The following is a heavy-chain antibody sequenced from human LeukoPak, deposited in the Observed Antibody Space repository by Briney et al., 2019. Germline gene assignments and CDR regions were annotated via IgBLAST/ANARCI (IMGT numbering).Heavy chain of an antibody. V-gene: IGHV4-39*07. D-gene: IGHD3-16*01. Sequence: SETLSLTCTVSGGSISSSSYYWGWIRQPPGKGLEWIGSIYYSGSTYYSPSLRSRVTISVDTSKNQFSLKLSSVTAADTAVYYCARETSQKGAHYMDVWGKGTTITISS. CDR3: ARETSQKGAHYMDV. J-gene: IGHJ6*03. CDR1: GGSISSSSYY. CDR2: IYYSGST.